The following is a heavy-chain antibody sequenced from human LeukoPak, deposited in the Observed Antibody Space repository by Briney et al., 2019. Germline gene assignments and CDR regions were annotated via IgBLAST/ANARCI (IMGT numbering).Heavy chain of an antibody. J-gene: IGHJ6*02. CDR1: GGSLSSYY. Sequence: SETLSLTCTVSGGSLSSYYWSWLRQPPGAGMEWIGEINHSGSTNYNPSLKSRVTISVDTSKNQFSLKLSSVTAADTAVYYCARGRSGSYLTWYYYYGMDVWGQGTTVTVS. CDR2: INHSGST. D-gene: IGHD1-26*01. CDR3: ARGRSGSYLTWYYYYGMDV. V-gene: IGHV4-34*01.